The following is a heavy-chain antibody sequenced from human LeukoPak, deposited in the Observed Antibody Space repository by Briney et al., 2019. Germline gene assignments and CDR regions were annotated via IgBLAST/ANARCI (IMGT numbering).Heavy chain of an antibody. CDR3: ARLGVVGATNSGGFDY. CDR1: GDTFSIYA. CDR2: ILPILGIA. Sequence: SVKVSCMASGDTFSIYAISCVPHAPGRGLEWVGKILPILGIAKYAQKFQGRVTITADKSTSTAYMELSSLRSEDTAVYYCARLGVVGATNSGGFDYWGQGTLVTVSS. J-gene: IGHJ4*02. D-gene: IGHD1-26*01. V-gene: IGHV1-69*04.